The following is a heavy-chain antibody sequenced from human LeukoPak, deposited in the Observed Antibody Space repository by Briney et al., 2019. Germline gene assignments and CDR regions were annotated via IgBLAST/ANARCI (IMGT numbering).Heavy chain of an antibody. Sequence: PGGSLRLSCAASGFTFSSYAMSWVRQAPGKGLEWVSTISDSGGSTYYADSVKGRFTISRDNSKNTLYLQMNSLRAEDTAVYYCAKDGRGSWHVANWFDPWGQGTLVTVSS. CDR3: AKDGRGSWHVANWFDP. V-gene: IGHV3-23*01. CDR1: GFTFSSYA. J-gene: IGHJ5*02. CDR2: ISDSGGST. D-gene: IGHD6-13*01.